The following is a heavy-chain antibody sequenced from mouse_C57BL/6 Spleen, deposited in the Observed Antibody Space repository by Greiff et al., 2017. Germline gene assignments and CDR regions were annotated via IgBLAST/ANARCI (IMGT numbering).Heavy chain of an antibody. CDR1: GYAFSSYW. CDR2: IYPGDGDP. Sequence: QVQLKQSGAELVKPGASVKISCKASGYAFSSYWMNWVKQRPGKGLEWIGQIYPGDGDPNYNGKFKGKATLTADKSSSTAYMQLSSLTSEDSAVYSWARDPIYDGYYYAMDYWGQGTSVTVSS. J-gene: IGHJ4*01. V-gene: IGHV1-80*01. CDR3: ARDPIYDGYYYAMDY. D-gene: IGHD2-3*01.